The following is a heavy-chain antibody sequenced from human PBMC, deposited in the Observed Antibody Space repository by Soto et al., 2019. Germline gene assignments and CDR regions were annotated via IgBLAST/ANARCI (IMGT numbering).Heavy chain of an antibody. J-gene: IGHJ5*02. V-gene: IGHV4-30-4*01. CDR1: GGSISSGDYY. CDR2: IYYSGST. D-gene: IGHD4-4*01. CDR3: ARVDYSNLSWFDP. Sequence: QVQLQESGPGLVKPSQTLSLTCTVSGGSISSGDYYWSWIRQPPGKGLEWIGYIYYSGSTYYNPSLKRRVTISVDTTKNQFSLKLSSVTAADTAVYYCARVDYSNLSWFDPWGQGTLVTVSS.